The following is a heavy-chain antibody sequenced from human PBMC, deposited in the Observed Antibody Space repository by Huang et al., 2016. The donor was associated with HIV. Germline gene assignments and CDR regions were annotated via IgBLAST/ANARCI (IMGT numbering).Heavy chain of an antibody. J-gene: IGHJ5*02. CDR3: ARGGGGSTWQTPLVWFDA. Sequence: QVQLVQSGSELKTPGASVNISCKASGYAFSSYTISWVRQAPGQGLEWMGWRNAGTGKATNAQVFTGRFVFLVDTAVSSAYLEIRSLTTDDTAIYYCARGGGGSTWQTPLVWFDAWGQGTPVTVSS. V-gene: IGHV7-4-1*01. CDR1: GYAFSSYT. D-gene: IGHD2-2*01. CDR2: RNAGTGKA.